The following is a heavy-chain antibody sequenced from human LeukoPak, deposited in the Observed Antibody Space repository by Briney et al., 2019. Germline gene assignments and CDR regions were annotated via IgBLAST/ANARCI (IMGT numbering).Heavy chain of an antibody. CDR3: ARRYCSSTSCLFDY. J-gene: IGHJ4*02. CDR2: ISSSGSTI. CDR1: GFTFSSYE. V-gene: IGHV3-48*03. Sequence: PGGSLRLSCAASGFTFSSYEMNWVRKAPGKGLEWVSYISSSGSTIYYADSVEGRFTISRDNAKNSLYLQMNSLRAEDTAVYYCARRYCSSTSCLFDYWGQGTLVTVSS. D-gene: IGHD2-2*01.